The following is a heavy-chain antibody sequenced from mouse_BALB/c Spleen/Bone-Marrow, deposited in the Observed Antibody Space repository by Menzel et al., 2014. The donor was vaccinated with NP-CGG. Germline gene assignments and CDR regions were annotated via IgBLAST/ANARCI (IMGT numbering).Heavy chain of an antibody. CDR1: GYTFSSYW. Sequence: QVTLKESGAELMKPGASVKISCKATGYTFSSYWIEWVKQRPGHGLEWIGEILPGSGTTNYNENFKGKATFTADTSSNTACMQLISPTSEDSAVYYCARDYSFVGCMDYWSHGSTGTIST. J-gene: IGHJ4*01. CDR3: ARDYSFVGCMDY. V-gene: IGHV1-9*01. CDR2: ILPGSGTT. D-gene: IGHD2-12*01.